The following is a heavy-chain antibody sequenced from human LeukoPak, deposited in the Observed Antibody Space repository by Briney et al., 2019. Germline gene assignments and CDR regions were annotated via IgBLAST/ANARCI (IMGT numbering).Heavy chain of an antibody. CDR1: GFTVSSNY. J-gene: IGHJ4*02. CDR2: VYSGGNT. CDR3: ARDSIAVAGRDY. V-gene: IGHV3-53*01. D-gene: IGHD6-19*01. Sequence: GGSLRLSCAASGFTVSSNYMSWVRQTPGKGLGWVSVVYSGGNTYYADSVKGRFTISRDNSKNTLYLQMNSLRAEDTAVYYCARDSIAVAGRDYWGQGTLVTVSS.